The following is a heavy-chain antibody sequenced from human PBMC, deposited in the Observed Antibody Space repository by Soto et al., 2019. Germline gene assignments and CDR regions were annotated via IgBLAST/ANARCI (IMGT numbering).Heavy chain of an antibody. Sequence: PGGSLRLSCAASGFTFSSYGMHWVRQAPGKGLEWVAVIWYDGSNKYYADSVKGRFTISRDNSKNTLYLQMNSLRAEDTAVYYCARVAAAGTYYYYGMDVWGQGTTVTV. V-gene: IGHV3-33*01. CDR1: GFTFSSYG. CDR2: IWYDGSNK. D-gene: IGHD6-13*01. J-gene: IGHJ6*02. CDR3: ARVAAAGTYYYYGMDV.